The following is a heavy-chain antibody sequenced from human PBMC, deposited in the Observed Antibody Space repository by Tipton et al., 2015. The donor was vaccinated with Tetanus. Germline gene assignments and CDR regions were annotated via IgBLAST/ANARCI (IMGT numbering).Heavy chain of an antibody. CDR2: VYSSGST. V-gene: IGHV4-4*07. J-gene: IGHJ6*02. D-gene: IGHD1-26*01. Sequence: LSLTCTVSGGSLNNFYWNWIRQPAGKGLEWIGRVYSSGSTNNTPSLKSRFNMSIDASKNQFSLELTSVTAAATAVYYCARDFRERSGTYFSYYYTIDLWGQGTTVSVSS. CDR1: GGSLNNFY. CDR3: ARDFRERSGTYFSYYYTIDL.